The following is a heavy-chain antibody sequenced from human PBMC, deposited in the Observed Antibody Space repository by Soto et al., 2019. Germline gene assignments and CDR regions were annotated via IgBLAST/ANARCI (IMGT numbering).Heavy chain of an antibody. J-gene: IGHJ4*02. Sequence: SVKVSCKASGGTFSSYAISWVRQAPGQGLEWMGGIIPIFGTANYAQKFQGRVAITADESTSTAYMELSSLRSEDTAVYYCASCIAARFDFDYWGQGTLVTVSS. D-gene: IGHD6-6*01. V-gene: IGHV1-69*13. CDR1: GGTFSSYA. CDR2: IIPIFGTA. CDR3: ASCIAARFDFDY.